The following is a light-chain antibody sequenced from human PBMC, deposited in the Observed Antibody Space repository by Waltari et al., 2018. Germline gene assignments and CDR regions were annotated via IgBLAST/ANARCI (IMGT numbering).Light chain of an antibody. V-gene: IGLV1-47*01. CDR1: SSNIGSNY. CDR2: KNN. CDR3: AAWDDSLSGLV. J-gene: IGLJ3*02. Sequence: QSVLTQPPSASGTPGQKVTISCNGSSSNIGSNYVYWYQQFPGTAPKIIIFKNNQRPSGVPDRFSDSKSGTSASLAINGLRSEDEADYYCAAWDDSLSGLVLGGGTKVTVL.